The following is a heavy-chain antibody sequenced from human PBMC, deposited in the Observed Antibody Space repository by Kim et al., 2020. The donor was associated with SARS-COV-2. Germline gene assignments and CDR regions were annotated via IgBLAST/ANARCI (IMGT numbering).Heavy chain of an antibody. Sequence: GESLKISCKGSGYSFTSYWIGWVRQMPGKGLEWMGIIYPGDSDTRYSPSFQGQVTISADKSISTAYLQWSSLKASDTAMYYCARQAIAAAGTKPYYYYGMDVWGQGTTVTVSS. CDR1: GYSFTSYW. CDR3: ARQAIAAAGTKPYYYYGMDV. CDR2: IYPGDSDT. D-gene: IGHD6-13*01. J-gene: IGHJ6*02. V-gene: IGHV5-51*01.